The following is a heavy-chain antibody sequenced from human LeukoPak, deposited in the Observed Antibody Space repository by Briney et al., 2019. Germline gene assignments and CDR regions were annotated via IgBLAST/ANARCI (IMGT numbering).Heavy chain of an antibody. D-gene: IGHD6-19*01. CDR3: SRGGIQVSGIDEFDY. CDR2: IGIRGDT. CDR1: GFTFVDYD. V-gene: IGHV3-13*01. Sequence: GGSLRLSCAASGFTFVDYDMHWVRQVIGKGLEWVSAIGIRGDTHYSGSVKGRFTISRENAESSLYLQMNSLRAQDTAVYYCSRGGIQVSGIDEFDYWGQGTLVTVSS. J-gene: IGHJ4*02.